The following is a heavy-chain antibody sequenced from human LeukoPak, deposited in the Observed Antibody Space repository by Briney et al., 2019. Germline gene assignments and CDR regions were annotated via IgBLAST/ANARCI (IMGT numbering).Heavy chain of an antibody. CDR3: AKAPGYCTSTSCYGRYFDF. CDR2: ISGSGDST. Sequence: GGSLRLSCTASKFTVSNYGMQWVRQAPGKGLEWVSTISGSGDSTYYADSVKGRFTISRDKSKNTLYLQMNSLRAEDTAVYYCAKAPGYCTSTSCYGRYFDFWGQGTLVTVSS. J-gene: IGHJ4*02. D-gene: IGHD2-2*01. CDR1: KFTVSNYG. V-gene: IGHV3-23*01.